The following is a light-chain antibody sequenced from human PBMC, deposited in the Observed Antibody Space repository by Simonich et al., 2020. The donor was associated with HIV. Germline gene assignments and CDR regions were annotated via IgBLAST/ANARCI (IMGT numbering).Light chain of an antibody. V-gene: IGKV1-NL1*01. Sequence: DIQMTQSPSSLSASVGDSVTITCRAVQGISNSLAWYQQKPGKAPKLLLYAASRFESGVPSRFRGSGSGTEFTLTISSLQPDDFATYYCQQYNSYSLTFGGGTKVEIK. J-gene: IGKJ4*01. CDR3: QQYNSYSLT. CDR1: QGISNS. CDR2: AAS.